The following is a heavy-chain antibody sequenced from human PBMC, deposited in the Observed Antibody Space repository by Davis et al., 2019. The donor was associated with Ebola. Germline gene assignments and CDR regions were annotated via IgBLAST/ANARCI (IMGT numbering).Heavy chain of an antibody. D-gene: IGHD6-19*01. CDR1: GFTFTSSA. CDR3: AASEPPPLIAVAGAY. Sequence: SVKVSCKASGFTFTSSAVQWVRQARGQRLEWIGWIVVGSGNTNYAQKFQERVTITRDMSTSTAYMELSSLRSEDTAVYYCAASEPPPLIAVAGAYWGQGTLVTVSS. CDR2: IVVGSGNT. V-gene: IGHV1-58*01. J-gene: IGHJ4*02.